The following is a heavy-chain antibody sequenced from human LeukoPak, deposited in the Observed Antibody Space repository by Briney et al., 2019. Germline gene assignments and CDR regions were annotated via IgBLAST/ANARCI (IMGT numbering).Heavy chain of an antibody. CDR2: ISGSGRST. CDR1: GFTFNKYG. V-gene: IGHV3-23*01. Sequence: GGSLRLSCAASGFTFNKYGMSWVRQAPGEGLEWVSVISGSGRSTNYADSGKGRFTISRDTSKHTLYLEMNSLRAEDTAVYYCAKDLTANCDSDCSPFDCWGQGTLVTVSS. D-gene: IGHD2-21*02. CDR3: AKDLTANCDSDCSPFDC. J-gene: IGHJ4*02.